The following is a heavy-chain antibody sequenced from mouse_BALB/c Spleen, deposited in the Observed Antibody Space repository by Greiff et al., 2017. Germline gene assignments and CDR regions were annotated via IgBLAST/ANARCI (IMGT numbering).Heavy chain of an antibody. V-gene: IGHV1S56*01. CDR3: AKFTTVGYYYFDY. D-gene: IGHD1-1*01. CDR2: IYPGDGST. J-gene: IGHJ2*01. CDR1: GYTFTSYY. Sequence: VKLKESGPELVKPGASVKMSCKASGYTFTSYYIHWVKQRPGQGLEWIGWIYPGDGSTKYNEKFKGKTTLTADKSSSTAYMLLSSLTSEDSAIYFCAKFTTVGYYYFDYWGQGTTLTVSS.